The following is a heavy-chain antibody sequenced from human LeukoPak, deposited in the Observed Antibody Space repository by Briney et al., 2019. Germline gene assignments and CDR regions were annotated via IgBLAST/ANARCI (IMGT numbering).Heavy chain of an antibody. CDR3: TTVDTAMVTEGFFDY. J-gene: IGHJ4*02. Sequence: GGSLRLSCAVSRFTFSNAWMSWVRQAPGKGLEWVGRIKSKTDGGTTDYAAPVKGRFTISRDDSKNTLYLQMNSLKTQDTAVYYCTTVDTAMVTEGFFDYWGQGTLVTVSS. CDR1: RFTFSNAW. CDR2: IKSKTDGGTT. V-gene: IGHV3-15*01. D-gene: IGHD5-18*01.